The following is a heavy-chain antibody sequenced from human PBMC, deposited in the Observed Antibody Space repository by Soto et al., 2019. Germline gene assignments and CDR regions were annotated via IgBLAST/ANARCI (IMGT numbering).Heavy chain of an antibody. Sequence: EVQLVESGGGLVQPGGSLRLSCAASGFTFTSHSMNWVRQAPGKGLEWVSYISSSSSTIYYANSVKGRFTISRDNAQKALYLQTNSPIDEDTAVYYCARHPKASSGDHFDYWGQGTLVTVSS. CDR1: GFTFTSHS. V-gene: IGHV3-48*02. CDR3: ARHPKASSGDHFDY. J-gene: IGHJ4*02. CDR2: ISSSSSTI. D-gene: IGHD1-1*01.